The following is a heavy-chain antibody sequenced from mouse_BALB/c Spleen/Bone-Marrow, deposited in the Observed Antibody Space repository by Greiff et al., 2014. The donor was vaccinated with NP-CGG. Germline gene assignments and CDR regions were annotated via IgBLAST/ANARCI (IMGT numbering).Heavy chain of an antibody. J-gene: IGHJ2*01. CDR1: GYTFSNYW. CDR3: ARGLPLDF. CDR2: ILPGSGTT. Sequence: VQLQQSGAELIKPGASVKISCKATGYTFSNYWIEWVKQRPGHGLEWIGEILPGSGTTNYNEKFDDKAAFTADTSSNTAYVQLSSLTSGDSAVYYCARGLPLDFWGQGTTLTVSS. D-gene: IGHD2-4*01. V-gene: IGHV1-9*01.